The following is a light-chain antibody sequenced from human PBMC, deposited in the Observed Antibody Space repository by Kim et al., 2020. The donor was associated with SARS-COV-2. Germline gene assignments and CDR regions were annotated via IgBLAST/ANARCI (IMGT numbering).Light chain of an antibody. Sequence: ETVLTQSPGTLSLSPGERATLSCRASQSVSDTLLAWYQQKPGHPPRLLIYGASSRATGTPDRFSGSGSETDFTLTISRLEPDDFAVYFCQQYGNSPQTFGQGTKVDIK. V-gene: IGKV3-20*01. J-gene: IGKJ1*01. CDR1: QSVSDTL. CDR3: QQYGNSPQT. CDR2: GAS.